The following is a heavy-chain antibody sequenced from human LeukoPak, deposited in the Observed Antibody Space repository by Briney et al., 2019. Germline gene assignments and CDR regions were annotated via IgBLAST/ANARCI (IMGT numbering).Heavy chain of an antibody. CDR2: INPSGGSA. CDR3: ARYNDSVDY. V-gene: IGHV1-46*01. J-gene: IGHJ4*02. CDR1: GYTFTKYY. Sequence: EGSVKVSCKASGYTFTKYYMYWVRQAPGQGLEWMGIINPSGGSATYAQKFQGRVTMTRDTSTNTVYMELSSLRSEDTAVYYCARYNDSVDYCGQGTLVTVSS. D-gene: IGHD3-16*01.